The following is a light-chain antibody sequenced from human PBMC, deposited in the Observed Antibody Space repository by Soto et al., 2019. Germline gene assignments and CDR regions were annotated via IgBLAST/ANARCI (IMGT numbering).Light chain of an antibody. J-gene: IGKJ3*01. CDR1: QGIIDY. Sequence: DIQMTQSPSSLSASVGDTVTITCRASQGIIDYLAWFQQRPGQAPKLLIYAASTLHTGVPSRFSGSGAGGSGAGIEFTHTISCLQHEDVGTYYCQKYDTAPQTFGPGTSVEIK. V-gene: IGKV1-27*01. CDR2: AAS. CDR3: QKYDTAPQT.